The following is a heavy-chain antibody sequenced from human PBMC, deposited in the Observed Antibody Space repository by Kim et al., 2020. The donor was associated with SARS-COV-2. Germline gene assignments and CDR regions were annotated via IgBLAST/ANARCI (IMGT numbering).Heavy chain of an antibody. V-gene: IGHV1-2*06. CDR1: GYTFTGYY. Sequence: ASVKVSCKASGYTFTGYYMHWVRQAPGQGLEWMGRINPNSGGTNYAQKFQGRVTMTRDTSISTAYMELSRLRSDDTAVYYCASICSSTSCYRGSIAAAPGYWGQGTLVTVSS. D-gene: IGHD2-2*02. J-gene: IGHJ4*02. CDR2: INPNSGGT. CDR3: ASICSSTSCYRGSIAAAPGY.